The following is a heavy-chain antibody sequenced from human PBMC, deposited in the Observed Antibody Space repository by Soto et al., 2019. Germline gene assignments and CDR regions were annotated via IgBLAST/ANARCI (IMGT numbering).Heavy chain of an antibody. CDR2: ISRLSDRI. CDR3: ARVGAYFGEFDYFDY. V-gene: IGHV3-21*01. CDR1: GFNFGLYT. D-gene: IGHD3-10*01. Sequence: EVHLVQSGGGLVKPGGSLGLSCTASGFNFGLYTMNWVRQAPGGGLEWVPPISRLSDRIYYGASVEGRFTISRGNAANSVYLQMDSLRVEDTAVYYCARVGAYFGEFDYFDYWGQGTPVTVSS. J-gene: IGHJ4*02.